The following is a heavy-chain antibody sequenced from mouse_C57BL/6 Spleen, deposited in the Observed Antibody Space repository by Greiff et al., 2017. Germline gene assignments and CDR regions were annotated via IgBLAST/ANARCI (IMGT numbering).Heavy chain of an antibody. CDR1: GYTFTSYW. V-gene: IGHV1-61*01. J-gene: IGHJ4*01. D-gene: IGHD2-4*01. CDR3: ARRYDYDAWAMDY. CDR2: IYPSDSET. Sequence: QVQLQQPGAELVRPGSSVKLSCKASGYTFTSYWMDWVKQRPGQGLEWIGNIYPSDSETHYNQKFKDKATLTVDKSSSTAYMPLSSLTSEDSAVYYCARRYDYDAWAMDYWGQGTSVTVSS.